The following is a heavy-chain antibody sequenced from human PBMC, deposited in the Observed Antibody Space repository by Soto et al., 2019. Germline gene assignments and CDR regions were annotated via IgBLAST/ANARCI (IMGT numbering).Heavy chain of an antibody. Sequence: QVQLEQSGAEVKKPGASVRVSCKASGYSFNDYGMSWVRQAPGQGLEWMGWLGLYEGVTNHAQTFQGRVTMTVDTSTTTPHMELRSLRSDDTAIYYCARCYCSVGSCYTCWHFDLWGPGTLVTVTA. J-gene: IGHJ2*01. D-gene: IGHD2-15*01. CDR2: LGLYEGVT. CDR3: ARCYCSVGSCYTCWHFDL. V-gene: IGHV1-18*01. CDR1: GYSFNDYG.